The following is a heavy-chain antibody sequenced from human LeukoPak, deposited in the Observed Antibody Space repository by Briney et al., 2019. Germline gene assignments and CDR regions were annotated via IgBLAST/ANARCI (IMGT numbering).Heavy chain of an antibody. CDR1: GFTFSSYW. V-gene: IGHV3-7*01. CDR3: ARVSTMVRGAVDY. J-gene: IGHJ4*02. D-gene: IGHD3-10*01. CDR2: IKQDGSEK. Sequence: GGSLRLSCAASGFTFSSYWMSWVRQAPGKGLEWVANIKQDGSEKYYVDSVKGRFTISRDNAKNSLYLQMNSLRAEDTAMYYCARVSTMVRGAVDYWGQGTLVTVSS.